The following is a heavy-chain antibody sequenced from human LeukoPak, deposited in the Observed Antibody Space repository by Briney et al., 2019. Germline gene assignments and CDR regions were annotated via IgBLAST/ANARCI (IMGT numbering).Heavy chain of an antibody. CDR1: GGSISRSDYY. D-gene: IGHD3-9*01. CDR3: ARIPPRNFDWHAPF. V-gene: IGHV4-39*01. J-gene: IGHJ4*02. Sequence: SETLSLTCTVSGGSISRSDYYWGWIRQPPGKGLEWIGSILYGGNTYYNPSLKSRVTVSVDTSKNQFFLKLNSVTAADTAVFYCARIPPRNFDWHAPFWGQGTLVTVSS. CDR2: ILYGGNT.